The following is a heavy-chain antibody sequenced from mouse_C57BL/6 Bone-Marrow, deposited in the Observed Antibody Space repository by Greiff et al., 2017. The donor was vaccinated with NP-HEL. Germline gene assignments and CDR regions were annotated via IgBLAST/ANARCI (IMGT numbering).Heavy chain of an antibody. D-gene: IGHD1-1*01. V-gene: IGHV5-9*01. CDR2: ISGGGGNT. J-gene: IGHJ1*03. CDR1: GFTFSSYT. Sequence: EVQGVESGGGLVKPGGSLKLSCAASGFTFSSYTMSWVRQTPEKRLEWVATISGGGGNTYYPDSVKGRFTISRDNAKNTLYLQMSSLRSEDTALYYCARHPAYYYGSSYWYFDVWGTGTTVTVSS. CDR3: ARHPAYYYGSSYWYFDV.